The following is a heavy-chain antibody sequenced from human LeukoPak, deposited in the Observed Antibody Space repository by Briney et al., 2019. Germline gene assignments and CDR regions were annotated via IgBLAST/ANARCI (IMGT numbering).Heavy chain of an antibody. CDR1: GYTFTNYD. D-gene: IGHD2-2*01. CDR2: MNPNSGNT. Sequence: ASVKVSCRASGYTFTNYDINWVRQATGQGLEWMGWMNPNSGNTGYAQKIQGRVTMTRNTSISTAYMELSSLRSEDTAVYYCARGPYCSSFSCPYWFDPWGQGTPVTVSS. CDR3: ARGPYCSSFSCPYWFDP. V-gene: IGHV1-8*01. J-gene: IGHJ5*02.